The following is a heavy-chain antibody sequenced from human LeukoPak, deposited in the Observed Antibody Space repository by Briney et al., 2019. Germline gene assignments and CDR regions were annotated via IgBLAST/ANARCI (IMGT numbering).Heavy chain of an antibody. V-gene: IGHV3-23*01. CDR1: GFTFSSYA. J-gene: IGHJ4*02. D-gene: IGHD6-19*01. CDR2: ISGSGGST. CDR3: AKLSYSSGWYSLLPARPYYFDY. Sequence: PGGSLRLSCAASGFTFSSYAMSWVRHAPGKGLEWVSAISGSGGSTYYTDSVKGRFTISRDNSKNTLYLQMNSLRAEDTAVYYCAKLSYSSGWYSLLPARPYYFDYWGQGTLVTVSS.